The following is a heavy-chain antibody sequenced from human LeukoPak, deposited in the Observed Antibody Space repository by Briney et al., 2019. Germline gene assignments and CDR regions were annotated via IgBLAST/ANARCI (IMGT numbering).Heavy chain of an antibody. CDR3: ARDGVVDYYDSSGYPDDAFDI. D-gene: IGHD3-22*01. J-gene: IGHJ3*02. V-gene: IGHV3-48*03. CDR1: GFTFSSYE. Sequence: PGGSLRLSCAASGFTFSSYEMNWVRQAPGKGLEWVSYISSSGSTIYYADSVNGRFTISRDNAKNSLYLQMNSLRAEDTAVYYCARDGVVDYYDSSGYPDDAFDIWGQGTMVTVSS. CDR2: ISSSGSTI.